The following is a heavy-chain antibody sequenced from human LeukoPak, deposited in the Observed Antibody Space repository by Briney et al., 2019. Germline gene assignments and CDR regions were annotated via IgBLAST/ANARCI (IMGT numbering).Heavy chain of an antibody. CDR3: ARGVERYLVGYYYYYMDV. D-gene: IGHD3-9*01. J-gene: IGHJ6*03. Sequence: SGGSLRLSCAASGFTFSSYWMHWVRQAPGKGLVWVSRINADGSSTNYADSVKVRVTISRDNAKNTLFLQMNSLRAEDTAVYYCARGVERYLVGYYYYYMDVWGKGTTVTVSS. CDR2: INADGSST. V-gene: IGHV3-74*01. CDR1: GFTFSSYW.